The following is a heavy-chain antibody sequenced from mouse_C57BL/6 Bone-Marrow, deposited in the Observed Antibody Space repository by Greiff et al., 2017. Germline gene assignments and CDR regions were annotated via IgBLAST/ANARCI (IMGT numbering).Heavy chain of an antibody. CDR1: GYTFTSYW. V-gene: IGHV1-55*01. J-gene: IGHJ1*03. CDR3: ARREVTTGYFDV. CDR2: IYPGSGST. Sequence: QVQLQQPGAELVKPGASVKMSCKASGYTFTSYWITWVKQRPGQGLEWIGDIYPGSGSTNYNEKFKSKATLTVDTSSSTAYMQLSSLTSEDSAVYYCARREVTTGYFDVWDTGTTVTVSS. D-gene: IGHD2-2*01.